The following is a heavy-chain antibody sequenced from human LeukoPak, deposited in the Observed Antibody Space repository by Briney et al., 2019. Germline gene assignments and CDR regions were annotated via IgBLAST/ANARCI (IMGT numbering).Heavy chain of an antibody. CDR2: IRYDGSNK. V-gene: IGHV3-30*02. CDR3: AAQGNYASRMD. D-gene: IGHD3-22*01. Sequence: PGGSLRLSCAASGITVRSNYMGWVRQAPGKGLEWVAFIRYDGSNKYYADSVKGRFTISRDNSKNTLYLQMNSLRAEDTAVYYCAAQGNYASRMDWGQGTLVTVSS. CDR1: GITVRSNY. J-gene: IGHJ4*02.